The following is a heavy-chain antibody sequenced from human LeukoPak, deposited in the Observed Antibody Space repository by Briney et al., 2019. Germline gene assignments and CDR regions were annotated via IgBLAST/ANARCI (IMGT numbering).Heavy chain of an antibody. CDR1: GYSFTSYW. J-gene: IGHJ4*02. V-gene: IGHV5-51*01. CDR2: IYPGDSDT. D-gene: IGHD6-19*01. Sequence: GESLKISCKGSGYSFTSYWIGWVRQMPGKGLEWMGIIYPGDSDTRYSPSFQGQVTISADKSISTAYLQWSSLKASDTAMYYCARHRALWYSSGWYYFDYWGQGTLVTVSS. CDR3: ARHRALWYSSGWYYFDY.